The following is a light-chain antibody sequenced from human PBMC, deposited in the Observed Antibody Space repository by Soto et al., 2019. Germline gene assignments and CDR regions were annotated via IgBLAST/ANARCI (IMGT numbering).Light chain of an antibody. J-gene: IGKJ1*01. CDR3: QQYNNWPT. Sequence: EIVLTQPPGTLSLSPGERATLSCRASQSVSSSYLAWYQQKPGQAPRLLIYDATTRATGIPARFNGSGSGTEFTLSISSLQSEDIAVYYCQQYNNWPTFGQGTKVDIK. CDR1: QSVSSSY. CDR2: DAT. V-gene: IGKV3-15*01.